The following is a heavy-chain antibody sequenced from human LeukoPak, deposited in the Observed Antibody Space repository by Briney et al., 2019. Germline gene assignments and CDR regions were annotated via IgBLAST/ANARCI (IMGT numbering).Heavy chain of an antibody. Sequence: GGSLRLSCAASGFTFSSYGMSWVRQAPGKGLEWVSSITSSSTYIYYADSVRGRFTISRDNAKNSLYLQMNSLRAEDTAVYYCAKDRSYYDSSGYIYYFDYWGQGTLVTVSS. D-gene: IGHD3-22*01. CDR1: GFTFSSYG. CDR2: ITSSSTYI. V-gene: IGHV3-21*04. J-gene: IGHJ4*02. CDR3: AKDRSYYDSSGYIYYFDY.